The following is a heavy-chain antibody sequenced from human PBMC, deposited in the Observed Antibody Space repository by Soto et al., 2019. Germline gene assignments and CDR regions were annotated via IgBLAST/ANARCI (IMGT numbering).Heavy chain of an antibody. J-gene: IGHJ6*03. D-gene: IGHD4-17*01. CDR3: ARPHYGEDYHYYMDV. CDR1: GFTFDVYA. Sequence: GGSLRLSCAASGFTFDVYAMDWVRQATGKGLEWVSSISSNSSYIYYADSVKGRFTISRDNAKNSLYLQMNSLRAEDTAVYYCARPHYGEDYHYYMDVWGKGTTVTVSS. CDR2: ISSNSSYI. V-gene: IGHV3-21*01.